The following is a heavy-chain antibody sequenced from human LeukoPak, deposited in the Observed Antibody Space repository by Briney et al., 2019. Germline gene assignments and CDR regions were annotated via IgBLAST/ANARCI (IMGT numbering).Heavy chain of an antibody. J-gene: IGHJ4*02. CDR2: IKQDGSEK. CDR1: EFAFSNYW. CDR3: ARHVQQSFDY. D-gene: IGHD1-1*01. Sequence: PGGSLRLSCAASEFAFSNYWMTWVRQAPGKGPEWVANIKQDGSEKYYVDSVRGRFTISRDNAKNSMYLQMNSLRAEDTAVYYCARHVQQSFDYWGQGTLVTVSS. V-gene: IGHV3-7*01.